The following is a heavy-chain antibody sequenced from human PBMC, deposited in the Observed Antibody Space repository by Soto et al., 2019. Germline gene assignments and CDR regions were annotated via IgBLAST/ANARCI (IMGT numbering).Heavy chain of an antibody. D-gene: IGHD5-12*01. V-gene: IGHV3-23*01. Sequence: EVQLLESGGGLVQPGGSLRLSCAASGITFSNYAMSWVRQAPGKGLEWVSVIRGSTESTYYADSVTGRFTISRDNSKNTLYLQMHSLRAEDTAVYYCAKVVRSGYYAAAFDYWGQGTLVTASS. CDR1: GITFSNYA. CDR3: AKVVRSGYYAAAFDY. J-gene: IGHJ4*02. CDR2: IRGSTEST.